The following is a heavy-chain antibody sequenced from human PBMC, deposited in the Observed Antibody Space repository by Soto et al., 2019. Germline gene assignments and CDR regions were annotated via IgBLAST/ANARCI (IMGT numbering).Heavy chain of an antibody. J-gene: IGHJ5*02. Sequence: QVQLVQSGAEVKKPGASVKVSCKASGYTFTGYYMHWVRQAPGQGLEWMGWINPNSGGTNYAQKFQGRVTMTRDTSISTAYMELSRLRADDTAVYYCARGLLWFGALYNWLDPWGQGTLVTVSS. CDR2: INPNSGGT. D-gene: IGHD3-10*01. V-gene: IGHV1-2*02. CDR1: GYTFTGYY. CDR3: ARGLLWFGALYNWLDP.